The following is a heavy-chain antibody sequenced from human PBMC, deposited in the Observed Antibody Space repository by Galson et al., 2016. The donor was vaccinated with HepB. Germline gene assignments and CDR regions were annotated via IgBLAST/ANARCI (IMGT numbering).Heavy chain of an antibody. J-gene: IGHJ4*02. Sequence: VKVSCKASGYTFATHGISWVRQAPGEGLEWMGWVRVFDGHTDSAQKFQDRVSFTADTSTNTAYMELRSLTYDDTAVYFCAREQSSSWSPFDYWGQGTLVAASS. CDR1: GYTFATHG. CDR2: VRVFDGHT. CDR3: AREQSSSWSPFDY. V-gene: IGHV1-18*01. D-gene: IGHD6-13*01.